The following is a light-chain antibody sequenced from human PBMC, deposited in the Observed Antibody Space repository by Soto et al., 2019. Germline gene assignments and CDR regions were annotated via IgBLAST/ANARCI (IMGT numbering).Light chain of an antibody. CDR1: RSDVGSHNL. CDR3: CSYGGSRAV. J-gene: IGLJ7*01. Sequence: QSALTQPASVSGSPGQSITISCTGTRSDVGSHNLVSWYQQHPGQAPKLMIYEVSKRPLGVSARFSASKSGNTASLTISGLQAEDEDDYYCCSYGGSRAVFGGCTQLTVL. V-gene: IGLV2-23*02. CDR2: EVS.